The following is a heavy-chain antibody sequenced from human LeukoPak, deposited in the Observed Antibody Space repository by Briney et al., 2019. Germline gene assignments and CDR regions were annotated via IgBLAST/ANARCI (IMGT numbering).Heavy chain of an antibody. Sequence: PGGSLRLSFATSGFTFSSYIMNWVRQAPGKGLEWVASISRNSTYIHYADSVKGRFTISRDNARNSLFLQMNSLRAEDTAIYYCASDEGNYFDYWGQGTLVTVSS. CDR1: GFTFSSYI. CDR3: ASDEGNYFDY. J-gene: IGHJ4*02. V-gene: IGHV3-21*01. CDR2: ISRNSTYI.